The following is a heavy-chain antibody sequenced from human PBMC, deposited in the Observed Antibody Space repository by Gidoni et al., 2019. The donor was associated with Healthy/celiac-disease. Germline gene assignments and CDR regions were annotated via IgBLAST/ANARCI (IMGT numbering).Heavy chain of an antibody. D-gene: IGHD5-12*01. J-gene: IGHJ6*02. CDR3: ARDRGSYSGYDLGGMDV. CDR2: IIPIFGTA. CDR1: EGTFSSYA. V-gene: IGHV1-69*01. Sequence: QVQLVQSGAEVKKPGSSVKVSCKASEGTFSSYAISWVRQAPGQGLEWMGGIIPIFGTANYAQKFQGRVTITADESTSTAYMELSSLRSEDTAVYYCARDRGSYSGYDLGGMDVWGQGTTVTVSS.